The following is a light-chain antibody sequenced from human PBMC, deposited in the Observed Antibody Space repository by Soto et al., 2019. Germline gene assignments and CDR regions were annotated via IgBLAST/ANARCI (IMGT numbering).Light chain of an antibody. J-gene: IGKJ5*01. Sequence: EVVMSQSPATLSVSTGERATLSCRTSQSVRSNLAWYQQKPGQAPRLVIYAASTRATGIPDRFSGSVSGTEFTLTISSLQSEDIAVYYCQQYNEWPPFTFGQGTRLEIK. V-gene: IGKV3-15*01. CDR1: QSVRSN. CDR2: AAS. CDR3: QQYNEWPPFT.